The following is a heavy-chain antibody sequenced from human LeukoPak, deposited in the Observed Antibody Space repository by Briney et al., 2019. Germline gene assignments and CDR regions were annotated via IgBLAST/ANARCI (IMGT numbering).Heavy chain of an antibody. CDR3: ARRPSSVWPFDY. CDR1: GGSISSYY. CDR2: IYTSGST. Sequence: SETLSLTCTVSGGSISSYYWSWIRQPAGKGLEWIGRIYTSGSTNYNPSLKSRVTRSVDTSKNQFSLKLSSVTAADTAVYYCARRPSSVWPFDYWGQGTLVTVSS. J-gene: IGHJ4*02. D-gene: IGHD5/OR15-5a*01. V-gene: IGHV4-4*07.